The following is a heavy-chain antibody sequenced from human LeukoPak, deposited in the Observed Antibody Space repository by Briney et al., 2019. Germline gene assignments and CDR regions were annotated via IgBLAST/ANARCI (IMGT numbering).Heavy chain of an antibody. D-gene: IGHD6-19*01. Sequence: PGGSLRLSCAASGLTFSNYAMNWVRQAPGKGLEWVSAITGSGDSTYYADSVKGRFTVSRDNSKNTLYLQMNSLRAEDTALCYCAKSLTAVAGLGAFDYWGQGTLVTVSS. CDR3: AKSLTAVAGLGAFDY. CDR1: GLTFSNYA. J-gene: IGHJ4*02. V-gene: IGHV3-23*01. CDR2: ITGSGDST.